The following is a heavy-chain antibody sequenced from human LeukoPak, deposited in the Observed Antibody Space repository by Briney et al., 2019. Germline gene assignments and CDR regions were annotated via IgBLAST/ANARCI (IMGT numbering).Heavy chain of an antibody. CDR3: NTMVGSPTY. J-gene: IGHJ4*02. Sequence: PGGSLRLSCAASGFTFISFGMNWGRHDPGKWRELVGRIKSQRDGAATDYAAPVQSRFSLSRDDSRNTFFLQMHSLKTDDTGVTYCNTMVGSPTYWGQGELVAVSS. D-gene: IGHD4-23*01. CDR2: IKSQRDGAAT. CDR1: GFTFISFG. V-gene: IGHV3-15*01.